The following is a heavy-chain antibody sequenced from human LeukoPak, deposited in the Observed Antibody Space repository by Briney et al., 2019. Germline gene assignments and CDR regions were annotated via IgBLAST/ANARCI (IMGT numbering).Heavy chain of an antibody. D-gene: IGHD3-10*01. Sequence: PVGSLRLSCAASGFTFSRYWMQWVRQAPGQGLVWVSHINSDGSSTTYADSVRGRFTTSRYNAKNTLYLQMNSLRAEDTAVYYCVRDNYGVDYWGQGTLVTVSS. CDR3: VRDNYGVDY. V-gene: IGHV3-74*03. CDR2: INSDGSST. CDR1: GFTFSRYW. J-gene: IGHJ4*02.